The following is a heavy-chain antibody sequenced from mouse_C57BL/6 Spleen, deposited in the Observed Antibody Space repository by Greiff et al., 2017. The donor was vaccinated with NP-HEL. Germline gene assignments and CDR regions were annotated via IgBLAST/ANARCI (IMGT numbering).Heavy chain of an antibody. V-gene: IGHV5-6*01. D-gene: IGHD1-1*01. CDR2: ISSGGSYT. CDR3: ARRGYGSRDYAMDY. CDR1: GFTFSSYG. Sequence: EVQLVESGGDLVKPGGSLTLSCAASGFTFSSYGMSWVRQTPDQRLEWVATISSGGSYTSYPDSVKGRFTIPTDKANNTLYLQMSSLKSEDTAMYYCARRGYGSRDYAMDYWGQGTSVTVSS. J-gene: IGHJ4*01.